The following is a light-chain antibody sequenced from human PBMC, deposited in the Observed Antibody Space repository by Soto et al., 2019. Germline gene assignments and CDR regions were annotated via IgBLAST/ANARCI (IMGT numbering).Light chain of an antibody. Sequence: IQMTQSPSSLSASVGDRVTLTCRASQDIRSELSWYQQKSGRAPKLLTYATSTVESGVPSRFSGSGSGTDFTLTINSLQPEDFATYYCLQDYGYPRTFGPGTKVEIK. J-gene: IGKJ3*01. CDR1: QDIRSE. V-gene: IGKV1-6*01. CDR2: ATS. CDR3: LQDYGYPRT.